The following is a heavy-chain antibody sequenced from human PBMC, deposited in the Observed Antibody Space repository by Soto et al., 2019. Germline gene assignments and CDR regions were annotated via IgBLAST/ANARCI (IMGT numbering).Heavy chain of an antibody. J-gene: IGHJ6*02. D-gene: IGHD4-17*01. Sequence: VQLVESGGGVVQPGGSLRLSCAASGFTFSSYAMHWVRQAPGKGLEWVAVISGDGSNKNYIDSVKGRFTISRDNSKDTLYLQMNSLRAEDTAVYYCARETTVTVNYYYAMDVWGQGTTVTVSS. CDR1: GFTFSSYA. CDR2: ISGDGSNK. V-gene: IGHV3-30-3*01. CDR3: ARETTVTVNYYYAMDV.